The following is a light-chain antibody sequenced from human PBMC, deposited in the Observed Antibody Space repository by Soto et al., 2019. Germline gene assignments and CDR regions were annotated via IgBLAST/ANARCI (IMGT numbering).Light chain of an antibody. CDR1: QSVISNY. CDR2: VSS. J-gene: IGKJ1*01. Sequence: EIVLTQSPGTPSLSPGERATLSCRASQSVISNYVAWYHEKPGQAPRLVIGVSSSSATGIADRFSGSGSGTYVTLIISRLEPEDFAVDYCQQYVSSPRTFGQGTKVDIK. CDR3: QQYVSSPRT. V-gene: IGKV3-20*01.